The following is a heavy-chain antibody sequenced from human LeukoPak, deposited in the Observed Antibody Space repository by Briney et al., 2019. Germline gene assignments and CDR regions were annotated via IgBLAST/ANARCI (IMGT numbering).Heavy chain of an antibody. J-gene: IGHJ3*02. CDR2: MNPNSGNT. Sequence: ASVKVSCKASGYTFNNYDINWVRQATGQGLEWMGWMNPNSGNTGYAQKFQGRVTMTRNTSISTAYMELSSLRSEDTAVYYCARAGGYYYGSDAFDIWGQGTMVTVSS. CDR1: GYTFNNYD. D-gene: IGHD3-10*01. CDR3: ARAGGYYYGSDAFDI. V-gene: IGHV1-8*01.